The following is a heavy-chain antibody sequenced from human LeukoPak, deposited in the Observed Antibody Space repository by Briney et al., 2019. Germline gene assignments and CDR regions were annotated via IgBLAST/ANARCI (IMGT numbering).Heavy chain of an antibody. Sequence: QAGGSLRLSCAASGFTYSSYGMHWVRQAPGKGLEWVAVISYDGSNQYYADSAKGRFTISRDNSKSTLYLQMNSLRPEDTAVYFCAKDLQWLVLAGAFDIWGQGTMVTVSS. CDR2: ISYDGSNQ. D-gene: IGHD6-19*01. CDR3: AKDLQWLVLAGAFDI. J-gene: IGHJ3*02. V-gene: IGHV3-30*18. CDR1: GFTYSSYG.